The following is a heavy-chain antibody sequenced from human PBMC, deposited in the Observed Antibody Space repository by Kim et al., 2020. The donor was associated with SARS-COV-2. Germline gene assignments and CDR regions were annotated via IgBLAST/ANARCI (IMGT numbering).Heavy chain of an antibody. CDR1: GGSISSGGYY. D-gene: IGHD3-10*01. Sequence: SETLSLTCTVSGGSISSGGYYWSWIRQHPGKGLEWIGYIYYSGSTYYNPSLKSLVTISVDTSKNQFSLKLSSVTAADTAVYYCASGRPAVFGYYGSGSKPNWYFDLWGRGTLVTVSS. CDR3: ASGRPAVFGYYGSGSKPNWYFDL. CDR2: IYYSGST. V-gene: IGHV4-31*01. J-gene: IGHJ2*01.